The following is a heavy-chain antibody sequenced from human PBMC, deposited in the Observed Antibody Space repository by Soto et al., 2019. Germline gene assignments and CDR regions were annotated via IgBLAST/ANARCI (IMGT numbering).Heavy chain of an antibody. J-gene: IGHJ6*02. Sequence: GESLKISCKGSGYSFTSYWIGWVRQMPGKGLEWMGIIYPGDSDTRYSPSFQGQVTISADKSISTAYLQWSNLKASDTAMYYCARHHRPAYSSGWPNYYYYGMDVWGQGTTVTVSS. CDR3: ARHHRPAYSSGWPNYYYYGMDV. D-gene: IGHD6-19*01. CDR2: IYPGDSDT. V-gene: IGHV5-51*01. CDR1: GYSFTSYW.